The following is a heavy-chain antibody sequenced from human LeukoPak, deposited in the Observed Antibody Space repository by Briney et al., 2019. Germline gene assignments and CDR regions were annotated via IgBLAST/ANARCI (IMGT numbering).Heavy chain of an antibody. CDR3: AIGIAAAGGGFFDY. V-gene: IGHV3-23*01. Sequence: GGSLRLSCAASGFTFSSYAMSWVRQAPGKGLEWVSAISGSGGSTYYADSVKGRFTISRDNSKNTLYLQMNSLRAEDTAVYYCAIGIAAAGGGFFDYWGQGTLVTVSS. J-gene: IGHJ4*02. D-gene: IGHD6-13*01. CDR1: GFTFSSYA. CDR2: ISGSGGST.